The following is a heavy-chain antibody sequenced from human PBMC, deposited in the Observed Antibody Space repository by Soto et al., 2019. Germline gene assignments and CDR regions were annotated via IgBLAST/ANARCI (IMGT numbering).Heavy chain of an antibody. V-gene: IGHV3-48*02. CDR2: ITPGSTAI. D-gene: IGHD3-3*02. CDR1: GFIFSDYS. Sequence: GGSLRLSCAASGFIFSDYSMNWVRQAPGKGLEWIAYITPGSTAIHYADSVRGRFTISRDNAKNSLYLQMNSLRDEDTGVYYCAAIIFGSKDWGQGTLVTVSS. CDR3: AAIIFGSKD. J-gene: IGHJ4*02.